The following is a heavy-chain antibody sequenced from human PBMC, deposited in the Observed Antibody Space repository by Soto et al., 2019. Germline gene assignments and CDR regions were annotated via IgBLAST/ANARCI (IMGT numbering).Heavy chain of an antibody. CDR1: GAPLSDNY. CDR2: INHSGNT. J-gene: IGHJ5*02. D-gene: IGHD2-21*01. CDR3: ATGRGEFDA. Sequence: SETLGVTCACYGAPLSDNYCSWLRQPPGKGLDLIGEINHSGNTNYNPSLSSRVTISIDTSKNQLSLNLRSVSAADPAVYYGATGRGEFDAWGQGTTVTVSS. V-gene: IGHV4-34*01.